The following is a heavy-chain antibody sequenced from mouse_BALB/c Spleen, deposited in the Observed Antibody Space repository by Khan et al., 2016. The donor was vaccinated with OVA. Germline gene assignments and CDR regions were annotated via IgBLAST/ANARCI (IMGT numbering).Heavy chain of an antibody. CDR1: GFTFSSFV. Sequence: EVELVESGGGLVEPGGSLKLSCEASGFTFSSFVMSWVRQTPEKRLEWVATISSAATYTYYPDSVKGRFTISRDNAKNTLYLQMNSLRSDDTASYYCTNGNYGWFAYWGQGTLVTVST. CDR2: ISSAATYT. D-gene: IGHD2-1*01. CDR3: TNGNYGWFAY. V-gene: IGHV5-9-1*01. J-gene: IGHJ3*01.